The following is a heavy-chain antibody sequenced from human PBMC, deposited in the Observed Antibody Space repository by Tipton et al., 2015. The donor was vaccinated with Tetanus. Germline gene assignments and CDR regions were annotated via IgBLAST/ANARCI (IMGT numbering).Heavy chain of an antibody. D-gene: IGHD2-15*01. CDR1: GGSIRGGTFY. J-gene: IGHJ4*02. Sequence: LRLSCTVSGGSIRGGTFYWGWIRQPPGKGLGWIGSIYESGDTYYIPSLKSRVTISVDTSKNQFSLNLNSMAAADTGVYYCARHQGGSFTPFDYWGQGNLVTVSS. CDR3: ARHQGGSFTPFDY. V-gene: IGHV4-39*01. CDR2: IYESGDT.